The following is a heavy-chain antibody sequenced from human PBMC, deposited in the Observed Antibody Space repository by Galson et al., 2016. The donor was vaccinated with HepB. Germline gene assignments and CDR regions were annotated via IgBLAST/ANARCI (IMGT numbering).Heavy chain of an antibody. V-gene: IGHV3-66*01. D-gene: IGHD3/OR15-3a*01. Sequence: SLRLSCAASGFTVSSNCMSWVRQAPGKGLEWVSLICDGGSAYYKDSVKARFTISRDNSKNTLYLQMNNLRPEDTAVYFCARDPPGVPDFALDVWGQGTLLTVSS. CDR3: ARDPPGVPDFALDV. J-gene: IGHJ4*02. CDR2: ICDGGSA. CDR1: GFTVSSNC.